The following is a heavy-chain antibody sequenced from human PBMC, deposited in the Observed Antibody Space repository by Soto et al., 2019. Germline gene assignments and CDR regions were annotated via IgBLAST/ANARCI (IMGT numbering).Heavy chain of an antibody. CDR2: IYYSGST. V-gene: IGHV4-39*01. J-gene: IGHJ5*02. CDR1: GGSISSSSYY. D-gene: IGHD6-19*01. CDR3: ACNPIYSSGWYVVGGTNWFDP. Sequence: SETLSLTCTVSGGSISSSSYYWGWIRQPPGKGLEWIGSIYYSGSTYYNPSLKRQVTISVDTSKNQFSLKLSSVTAADTVVYYCACNPIYSSGWYVVGGTNWFDPWGQGTLVTVSS.